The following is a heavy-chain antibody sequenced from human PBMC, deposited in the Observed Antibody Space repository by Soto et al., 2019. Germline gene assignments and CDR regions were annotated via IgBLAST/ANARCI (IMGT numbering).Heavy chain of an antibody. J-gene: IGHJ6*03. V-gene: IGHV3-23*01. CDR3: AKGSSPKYYYYYYMDV. D-gene: IGHD6-13*01. CDR2: ISGSGGST. CDR1: GFTFSSYA. Sequence: GGSLRLSCAVSGFTFSSYAMSWVRQAPGKGLEWVSAISGSGGSTYYADSVKGRFTISRDNSKNTLYLQMNSLRAEDTAVYYCAKGSSPKYYYYYYMDVWGKGTTVTVSS.